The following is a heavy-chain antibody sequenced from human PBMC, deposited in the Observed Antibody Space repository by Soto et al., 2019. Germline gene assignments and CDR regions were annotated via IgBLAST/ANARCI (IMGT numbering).Heavy chain of an antibody. V-gene: IGHV3-33*01. CDR1: GFHFSTYG. CDR3: ARDRRGALVRGGHYYYYGLDL. Sequence: QEQLVESGGGVVPPGRSLRLSCVGSGFHFSTYGMHWVRQAPGKGLEWVAVFLSDGSDVHYGDSVKGRFTLSRDISENTVSLQMTSLRADDTGIYYCARDRRGALVRGGHYYYYGLDLWGLGTTVIVSS. J-gene: IGHJ6*02. D-gene: IGHD3-10*01. CDR2: FLSDGSDV.